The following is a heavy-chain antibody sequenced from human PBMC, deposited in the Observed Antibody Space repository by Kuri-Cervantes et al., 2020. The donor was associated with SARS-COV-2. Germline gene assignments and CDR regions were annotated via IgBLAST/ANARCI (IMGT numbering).Heavy chain of an antibody. D-gene: IGHD3-10*01. CDR1: GFTFSSYG. CDR3: AKESCMIRGGINWEFYYGMDV. CDR2: IWYDGNNK. J-gene: IGHJ6*02. Sequence: GEFLKISCAASGFTFSSYGMHGVRQAPGKGLEWVAVIWYDGNNKYYADFVKGRFTISRDNSKNTQYLQMNSLRAEDTAVYYCAKESCMIRGGINWEFYYGMDVWGQGTTVTVSS. V-gene: IGHV3-33*06.